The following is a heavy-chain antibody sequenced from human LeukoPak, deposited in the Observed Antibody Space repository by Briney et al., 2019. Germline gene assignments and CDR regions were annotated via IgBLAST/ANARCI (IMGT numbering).Heavy chain of an antibody. CDR3: ARGRPHGNDY. V-gene: IGHV3-74*01. CDR2: IASDGSST. CDR1: GFTVSSNY. J-gene: IGHJ4*02. Sequence: GGSLRLSCAASGFTVSSNYMSWVRQAPGKGLVWVSRIASDGSSTTYADSVKGRFSISRDNAKNTLYLQMNSLRVEDTAVYYCARGRPHGNDYWGQGTMVTVSS. D-gene: IGHD4-23*01.